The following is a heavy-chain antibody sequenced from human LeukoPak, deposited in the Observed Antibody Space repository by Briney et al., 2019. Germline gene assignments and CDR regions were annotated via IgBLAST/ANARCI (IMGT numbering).Heavy chain of an antibody. CDR2: LSTIGGRE. V-gene: IGHV3-30*04. D-gene: IGHD1-26*01. Sequence: GTSLRLSCAASGFTFSSYSMHWVRQAPGKGLEWAAVLSTIGGREYYADSVKGRFTISRDTSKNTLYLQMDGLRAEDTAIYYCARGSSGSYSPDYWGQGTLVTVSS. J-gene: IGHJ4*02. CDR1: GFTFSSYS. CDR3: ARGSSGSYSPDY.